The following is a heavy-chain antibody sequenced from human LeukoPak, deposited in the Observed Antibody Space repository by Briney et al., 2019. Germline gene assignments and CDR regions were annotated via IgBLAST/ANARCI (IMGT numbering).Heavy chain of an antibody. CDR3: ARERSSGYNDAFDI. D-gene: IGHD3-22*01. CDR1: GYTFSDYH. CDR2: IIPSGGST. Sequence: ASVKVSCKASGYTFSDYHMHWVRQAPGQGLEWMGRIIPSGGSTTYAQKFQGRVTMTRDMSTSTVYMELSSLRSEDTAVYYCARERSSGYNDAFDIWGQGTMVTVSS. J-gene: IGHJ3*02. V-gene: IGHV1-46*01.